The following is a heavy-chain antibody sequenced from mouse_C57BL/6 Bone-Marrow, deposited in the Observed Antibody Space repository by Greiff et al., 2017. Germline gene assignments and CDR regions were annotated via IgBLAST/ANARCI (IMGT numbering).Heavy chain of an antibody. Sequence: QVQLKQSGAELARPGASVKLSCKASGYTFTSYGISWVKQRTGQGLEWIGEIYPRSGNTYYNEKFKGKATLTADKSSSTAYMELRSLTSEYSAVYFCASPGIYYYGSSPAYWGQGTLVTVSA. CDR3: ASPGIYYYGSSPAY. V-gene: IGHV1-81*01. CDR2: IYPRSGNT. J-gene: IGHJ3*01. D-gene: IGHD1-1*01. CDR1: GYTFTSYG.